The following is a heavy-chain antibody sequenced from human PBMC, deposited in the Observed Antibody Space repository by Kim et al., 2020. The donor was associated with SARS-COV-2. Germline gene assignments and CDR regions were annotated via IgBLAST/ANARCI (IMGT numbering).Heavy chain of an antibody. CDR2: INYSGRT. J-gene: IGHJ2*01. V-gene: IGHV4-59*08. CDR1: GGSINNYY. D-gene: IGHD5-12*01. Sequence: SGTLSLTCTVSGGSINNYYWSGIRQPPGKGLEWIGQINYSGRTNYNPYLKSRVTISLDMSKTQFSLNLNPVSYADTAVYYYMRQGWMGTLLRVVFSLWG. CDR3: MRQGWMGTLLRVVFSL.